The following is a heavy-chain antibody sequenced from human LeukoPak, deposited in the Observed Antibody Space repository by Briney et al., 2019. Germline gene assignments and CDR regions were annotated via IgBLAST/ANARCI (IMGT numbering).Heavy chain of an antibody. Sequence: GASVKVSCKASGGTFSSYAISWVRQAPGQGLEWMGGIIPIFGTANYAQKFQGRVTITADESTSTAYMELSSLRSEDTAVYYCARVKELETYYDSSRGGFFDYWGQGTLVTVSS. CDR2: IIPIFGTA. CDR3: ARVKELETYYDSSRGGFFDY. CDR1: GGTFSSYA. D-gene: IGHD3-22*01. J-gene: IGHJ4*02. V-gene: IGHV1-69*13.